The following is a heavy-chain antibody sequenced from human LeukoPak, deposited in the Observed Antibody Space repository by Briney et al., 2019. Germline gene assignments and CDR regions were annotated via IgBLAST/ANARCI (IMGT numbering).Heavy chain of an antibody. V-gene: IGHV3-74*01. D-gene: IGHD3-16*01. J-gene: IGHJ4*02. CDR1: GLTISDSW. Sequence: GGSLRLSCAASGLTISDSWIHWVRQVPGKGLMWVSRLASDENNRIYADSVKGRFTISRDNAKNTLFLQMNSLRVEDTGFYYCARDAGWGRLDSWGQGALVTVSS. CDR2: LASDENNR. CDR3: ARDAGWGRLDS.